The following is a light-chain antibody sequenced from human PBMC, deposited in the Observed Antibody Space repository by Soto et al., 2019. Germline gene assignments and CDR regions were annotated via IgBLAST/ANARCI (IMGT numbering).Light chain of an antibody. J-gene: IGLJ2*01. Sequence: QPALTQPPSASGSPGQSVTISCTGTSSDVGGYNYVSWYQQHPGKAPKLMIYEVSKRPSGVPDRFSGSKSGNTASLTVSGLQAEDEADYYCSSYGGSNNYVVFGGGTQLTVL. V-gene: IGLV2-8*01. CDR3: SSYGGSNNYVV. CDR2: EVS. CDR1: SSDVGGYNY.